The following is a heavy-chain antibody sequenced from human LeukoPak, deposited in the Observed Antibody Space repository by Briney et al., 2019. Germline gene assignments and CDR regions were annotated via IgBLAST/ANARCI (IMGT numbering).Heavy chain of an antibody. V-gene: IGHV3-7*01. J-gene: IGHJ6*04. Sequence: GGSLRLSCAASGFTFSSYWMSWVRQAPGKGLEWVANIKQDGGEKYYVGPVKGRFTVSRDNAKNSLYLQMNSQRAEDTAVYYCAREWNYYGSGIMDVWGKGTTVTVSS. D-gene: IGHD3-10*01. CDR3: AREWNYYGSGIMDV. CDR2: IKQDGGEK. CDR1: GFTFSSYW.